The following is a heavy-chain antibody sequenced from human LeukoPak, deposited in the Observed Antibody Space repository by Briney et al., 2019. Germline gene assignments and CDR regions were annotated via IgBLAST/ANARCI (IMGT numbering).Heavy chain of an antibody. D-gene: IGHD3-9*01. Sequence: PGGSLRLSCAASGFTFSSYRMNWVRQAPGKGLKWVSYISSSSSTIYYADSVNGRFTISRDNAKNSLYLQMNSLRAEDTAVYYRASGTYYDILTGYLTYGMDVWGQGTTVTVSS. CDR2: ISSSSSTI. CDR3: ASGTYYDILTGYLTYGMDV. V-gene: IGHV3-48*01. J-gene: IGHJ6*02. CDR1: GFTFSSYR.